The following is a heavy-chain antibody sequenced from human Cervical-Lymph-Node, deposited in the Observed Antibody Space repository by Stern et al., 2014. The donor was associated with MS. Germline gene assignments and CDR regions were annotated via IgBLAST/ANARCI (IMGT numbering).Heavy chain of an antibody. CDR1: GYTFINFY. CDR3: AREHTAMGFGF. CDR2: IIPSDGST. D-gene: IGHD5-18*01. J-gene: IGHJ4*02. Sequence: QVQLVQSGAEVKKPGASVRVSCKATGYTFINFYMHWVRQDPGQGLEWMGIIIPSDGSTSYAQTLQGRVTMTRDTSTNTFYMELGSLRSEDTAVYYCAREHTAMGFGFWGQGTLVTVSS. V-gene: IGHV1-46*04.